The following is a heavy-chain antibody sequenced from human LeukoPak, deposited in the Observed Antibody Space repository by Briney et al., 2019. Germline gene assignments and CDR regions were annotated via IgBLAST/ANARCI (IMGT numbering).Heavy chain of an antibody. J-gene: IGHJ3*02. D-gene: IGHD4-17*01. CDR3: AKDPHDDYVDVFDS. CDR1: GFTFGAFA. CDR2: VRGSGLNS. Sequence: PGGSLRLSCAASGFTFGAFAMTWFRQAPGKGLEWVSTVRGSGLNSYYADSVKGRFTISRDNSKNTLYLQMNSLRADDTALYYCAKDPHDDYVDVFDSWGPGTMVTVSS. V-gene: IGHV3-23*01.